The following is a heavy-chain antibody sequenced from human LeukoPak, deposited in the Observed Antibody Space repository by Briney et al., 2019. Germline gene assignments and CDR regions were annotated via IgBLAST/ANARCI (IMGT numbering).Heavy chain of an antibody. V-gene: IGHV3-53*01. Sequence: PGGSLRLSCAASGFSVSNNYMSWVRQAPGKGLEWVSIIYTGGSPYYADSVKGRFTISRDNSKNTLSLQMNRLRADDTAVYYCARFYVATIGDSFDMWGQGTKVTVSS. CDR1: GFSVSNNY. CDR2: IYTGGSP. J-gene: IGHJ3*02. D-gene: IGHD5-12*01. CDR3: ARFYVATIGDSFDM.